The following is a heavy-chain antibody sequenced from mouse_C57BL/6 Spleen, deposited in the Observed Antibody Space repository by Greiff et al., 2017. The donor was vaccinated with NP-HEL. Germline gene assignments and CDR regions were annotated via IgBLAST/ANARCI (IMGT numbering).Heavy chain of an antibody. Sequence: VQLQQSGAELVRPGASVKLSCKASGYTFTDYYINWVKQRPGQGLEWIARIYPGSGNTYYNEKFKGKATLTAEKSSSTAYMQLSSLTSEDSAVYFCASYGYGVAYWGQGTLVTVSA. CDR3: ASYGYGVAY. D-gene: IGHD2-2*01. V-gene: IGHV1-76*01. CDR1: GYTFTDYY. CDR2: IYPGSGNT. J-gene: IGHJ3*01.